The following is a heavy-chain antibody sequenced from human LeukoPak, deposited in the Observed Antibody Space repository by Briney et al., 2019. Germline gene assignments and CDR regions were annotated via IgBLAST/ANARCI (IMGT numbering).Heavy chain of an antibody. J-gene: IGHJ5*02. CDR1: GGSFSGYY. Sequence: SETLSLTCAVYGGSFSGYYWSWIRQPPGKGLEWIGEINHSGSTNYNPSLKSRVTISVDTSKNQFSLKLSSVTAADTAVYYCARGRRNWFDPWGQETLVTVSS. CDR3: ARGRRNWFDP. V-gene: IGHV4-34*01. CDR2: INHSGST.